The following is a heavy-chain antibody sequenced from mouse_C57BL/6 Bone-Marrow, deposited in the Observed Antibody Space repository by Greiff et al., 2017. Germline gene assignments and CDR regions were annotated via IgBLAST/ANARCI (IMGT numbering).Heavy chain of an antibody. J-gene: IGHJ1*03. CDR1: GYSFTDYN. Sequence: VQLQQSGPELVKPGASVKISCKASGYSFTDYNMNWVKQSNGKSLEWIGVINPNYGTTSYNQKFKGKATLTVDQSSSTAYLQLNSLTSEDSAVYYCARPLLRFPVLDFDVWGTGTTVTVSS. CDR2: INPNYGTT. V-gene: IGHV1-39*01. CDR3: ARPLLRFPVLDFDV. D-gene: IGHD1-1*01.